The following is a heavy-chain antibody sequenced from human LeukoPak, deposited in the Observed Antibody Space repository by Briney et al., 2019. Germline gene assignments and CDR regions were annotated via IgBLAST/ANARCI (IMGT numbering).Heavy chain of an antibody. V-gene: IGHV4-39*07. CDR1: GGSISSSSYY. CDR3: ASGGALARYYDILTGYRGCDAFDI. D-gene: IGHD3-9*01. CDR2: IYYSGST. Sequence: SETLSLTCTVSGGSISSSSYYWGWIRQPPGKGLEWIGSIYYSGSTYYNPSLKSRVTISVDTSKNQFSLKLSSVTAADTAVYYCASGGALARYYDILTGYRGCDAFDIWGQGTMVTVSS. J-gene: IGHJ3*02.